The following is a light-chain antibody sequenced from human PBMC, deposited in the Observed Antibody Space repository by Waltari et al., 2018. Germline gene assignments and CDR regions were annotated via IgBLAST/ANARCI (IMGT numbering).Light chain of an antibody. Sequence: VLTQSPATLSLSPGERATLSCRASQSVDDYMAWYQQKPGHAPRRLIYDASNRATGIPIRFSGSGFGTDFTLTISSLEPDDFAHYYCQQRRNWSPTFGQGTKVEIK. CDR1: QSVDDY. CDR3: QQRRNWSPT. CDR2: DAS. V-gene: IGKV3-11*01. J-gene: IGKJ1*01.